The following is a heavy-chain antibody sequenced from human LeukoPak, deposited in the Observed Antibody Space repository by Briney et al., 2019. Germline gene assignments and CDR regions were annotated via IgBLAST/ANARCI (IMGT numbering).Heavy chain of an antibody. CDR3: ACTQTVITPTNLYN. D-gene: IGHD4-23*01. CDR1: GYTFTSYG. Sequence: ASVKVSCKASGYTFTSYGISWVRQAPGQGLEWMGWISAYNGNTNYAQKLQGRVTMTADTSTSTDYMELRSLRSDDTAVYYGACTQTVITPTNLYNWGQETPVTVSS. J-gene: IGHJ4*02. CDR2: ISAYNGNT. V-gene: IGHV1-18*01.